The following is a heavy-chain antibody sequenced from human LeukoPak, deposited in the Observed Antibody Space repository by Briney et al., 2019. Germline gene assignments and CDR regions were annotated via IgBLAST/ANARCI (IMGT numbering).Heavy chain of an antibody. Sequence: SGALSLTCTVSGGSVSSGSYYWNWIRQPPGKGLEWIGCIDYRGSTYYNPSLKSRITVSADTSKNQSSLKLTSVTAADTAVYYCARRWYHAYFDYWGQGSLVTVSS. V-gene: IGHV4-61*01. J-gene: IGHJ4*02. CDR3: ARRWYHAYFDY. D-gene: IGHD2-15*01. CDR2: IDYRGST. CDR1: GGSVSSGSYY.